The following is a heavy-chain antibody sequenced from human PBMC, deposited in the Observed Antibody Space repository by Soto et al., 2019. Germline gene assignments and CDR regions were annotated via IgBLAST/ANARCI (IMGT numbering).Heavy chain of an antibody. CDR1: GDTISTGGYS. J-gene: IGHJ4*02. D-gene: IGHD6-13*01. CDR2: TYHSGNP. V-gene: IGHV4-30-2*01. CDR3: ARLQTAVPHY. Sequence: LSLTCGVSGDTISTGGYSWAWIRQPPGKALEWIGHTYHSGNPYYNPSLKSRVIISVDRSKNQFSLKLTSVAAADTAIYFCARLQTAVPHYWGQGIRVTVSS.